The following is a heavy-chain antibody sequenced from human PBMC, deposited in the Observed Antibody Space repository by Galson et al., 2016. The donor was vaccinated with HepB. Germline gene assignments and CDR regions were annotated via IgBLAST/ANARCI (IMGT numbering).Heavy chain of an antibody. CDR2: INTDGSRK. Sequence: SLRLSCAASGFTFSSYWMHWVRQAPGRGLVWVSRINTDGSRKNYADSVKGRVTISRDNAKNTLYLQMNSLRAEDTAVYYCARAGFKGFPNGMDVWGQGTTVTVSS. V-gene: IGHV3-74*01. CDR3: ARAGFKGFPNGMDV. J-gene: IGHJ6*02. CDR1: GFTFSSYW.